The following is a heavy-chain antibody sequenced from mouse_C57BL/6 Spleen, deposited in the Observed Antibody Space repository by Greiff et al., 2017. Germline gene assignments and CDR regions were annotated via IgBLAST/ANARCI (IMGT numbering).Heavy chain of an antibody. Sequence: QVQLQQSGPELVKPGASVKISCTASGYSFTSYYIHWVKQRPGQGLEWIGWIYPGSGNTKYNEKFKGKATLTADTSSSTAYMQLSSLTSEDSAVYYCARSTKIPSYWYFDVWGTGTTVTVSS. CDR1: GYSFTSYY. V-gene: IGHV1-66*01. CDR3: ARSTKIPSYWYFDV. D-gene: IGHD2-4*01. J-gene: IGHJ1*03. CDR2: IYPGSGNT.